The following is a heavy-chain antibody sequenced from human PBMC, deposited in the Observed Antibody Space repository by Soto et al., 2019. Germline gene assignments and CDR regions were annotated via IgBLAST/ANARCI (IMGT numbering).Heavy chain of an antibody. Sequence: KTGWSLRLSCAASGFIFIDFYMSWIRQVPGKGLEWLSKISSSSSSTDYADSVKGRFTISRDNAKNSLYLQMSSLRAEDTAVYYCARDRGGGSIFGGHYGMDVWGQGTTVTVSS. J-gene: IGHJ6*02. CDR3: ARDRGGGSIFGGHYGMDV. CDR1: GFIFIDFY. V-gene: IGHV3-11*06. CDR2: ISSSSSST. D-gene: IGHD3-3*01.